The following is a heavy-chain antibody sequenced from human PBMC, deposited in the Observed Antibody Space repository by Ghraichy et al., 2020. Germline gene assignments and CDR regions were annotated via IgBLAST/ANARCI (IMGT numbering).Heavy chain of an antibody. CDR2: IYGGGGT. CDR1: GFTVSSNY. D-gene: IGHD4-11*01. CDR3: ASASTSVTSYYYYGMDV. J-gene: IGHJ6*02. Sequence: WGSLRLSCAASGFTVSSNYMSWVRQAPGKGLEWVSVIYGGGGTYYADSVKGRFTISRDNSKNTLYLQMNSLRVEDTAVYYCASASTSVTSYYYYGMDVWGQGTTVTVSS. V-gene: IGHV3-53*01.